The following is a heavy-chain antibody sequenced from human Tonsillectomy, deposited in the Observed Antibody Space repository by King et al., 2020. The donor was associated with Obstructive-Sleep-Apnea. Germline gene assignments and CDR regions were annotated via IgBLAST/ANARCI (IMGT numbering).Heavy chain of an antibody. D-gene: IGHD6-19*01. CDR2: ISGSDART. J-gene: IGHJ3*01. CDR1: GFTFSNYA. Sequence: VQLVESGGGLIQPGGSLRLSCAASGFTFSNYAMSWVRQGPGKGLEWVSAISGSDARTNYTDSVKGRFTISRDNSENTLYLEMNSLRAEDTAVYYCAKAFSSGWSSKAFDFWGQGTMVTVSS. V-gene: IGHV3-23*04. CDR3: AKAFSSGWSSKAFDF.